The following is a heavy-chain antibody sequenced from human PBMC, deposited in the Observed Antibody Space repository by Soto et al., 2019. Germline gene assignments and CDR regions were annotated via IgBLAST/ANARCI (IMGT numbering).Heavy chain of an antibody. D-gene: IGHD1-26*01. CDR3: ARLGGIVDTGTWIQ. CDR2: IYPGDSDT. Sequence: PGESLKISCKAAGYRFSTYWIGWVLQMPGKGPEWMAIIYPGDSDTRENPSFQGQVTISADKSSNTVHLQWRSLKASDTAIYYCARLGGIVDTGTWIQWGQGTPVTVSS. CDR1: GYRFSTYW. J-gene: IGHJ4*02. V-gene: IGHV5-51*01.